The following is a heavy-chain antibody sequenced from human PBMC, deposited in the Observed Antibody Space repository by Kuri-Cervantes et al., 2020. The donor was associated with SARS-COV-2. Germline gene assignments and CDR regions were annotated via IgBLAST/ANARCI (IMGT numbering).Heavy chain of an antibody. CDR3: TRDIYYALLGYYYGMDV. CDR1: GFTFGDYA. D-gene: IGHD3-10*01. J-gene: IGHJ6*02. Sequence: GESLKISCTASGFTFGDYAMSWVRQAPGKGLEWVGFIRSKAYGGPTEYAASVKGRFTISRDDSKSIAYLQMNSLKTEDTAVYYCTRDIYYALLGYYYGMDVWGQGTTVTVSS. V-gene: IGHV3-49*04. CDR2: IRSKAYGGPT.